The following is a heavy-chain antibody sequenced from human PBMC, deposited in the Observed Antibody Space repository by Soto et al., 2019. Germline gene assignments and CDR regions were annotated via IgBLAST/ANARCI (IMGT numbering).Heavy chain of an antibody. CDR1: GFSLSTSGVG. J-gene: IGHJ5*02. CDR3: AHIGSMAVAGTFVMNWFDP. V-gene: IGHV2-5*02. D-gene: IGHD6-19*01. Sequence: QITLKESGPTLVKPTQTLTLTCTFSGFSLSTSGVGVGWIRQPPGKALEWLALIYWDDDKRYSPSLKSRLTITKDTSKNRVVLTMTNMDPVDTATYYCAHIGSMAVAGTFVMNWFDPWGQGTLVTVSS. CDR2: IYWDDDK.